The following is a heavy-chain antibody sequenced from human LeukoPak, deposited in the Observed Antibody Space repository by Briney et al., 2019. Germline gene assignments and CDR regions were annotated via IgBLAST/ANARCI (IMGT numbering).Heavy chain of an antibody. V-gene: IGHV4-59*01. Sequence: SETLSLTCTVSGGSISSYYWSWIRQPPEKGLEWIGYIYYSGSTNYNPSLKSRVTISVDTSKNQFSLKLSSVTAADTAVYYCAREVSSGSYYGMDVWGQGTTVTVSS. CDR2: IYYSGST. CDR3: AREVSSGSYYGMDV. D-gene: IGHD1-26*01. J-gene: IGHJ6*02. CDR1: GGSISSYY.